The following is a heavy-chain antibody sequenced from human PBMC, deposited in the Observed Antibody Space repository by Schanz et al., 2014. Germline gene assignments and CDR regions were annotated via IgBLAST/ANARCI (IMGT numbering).Heavy chain of an antibody. D-gene: IGHD7-27*01. CDR2: ISRDGTTS. CDR3: ARENLNWEAFDI. J-gene: IGHJ3*02. V-gene: IGHV3-11*01. CDR1: GFSFSDYG. Sequence: QVQLVESGGGMVQPGRSLRLSCAGSGFSFSDYGMHWVRQAPGKGLEWLSYISRDGTTSYYADSVKGRFTISRDNAKNSLYLEMTSLRGEDTAVYYCARENLNWEAFDIWGQGTVVTVSS.